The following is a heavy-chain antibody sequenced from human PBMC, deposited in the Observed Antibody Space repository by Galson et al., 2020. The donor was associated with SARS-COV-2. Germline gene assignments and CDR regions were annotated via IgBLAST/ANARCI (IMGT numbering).Heavy chain of an antibody. CDR2: INAGNGNT. J-gene: IGHJ4*02. D-gene: IGHD1-26*01. Sequence: ASVPVSCQASVYTFTSYAMHWVRQAPAQRLAWMGWINAGNGNTKYSQKFQGRVTITRDTSASTAYMELSSLRSEDTAVYYGARAGGGSYPFDYWGQGTLVTVSS. CDR1: VYTFTSYA. V-gene: IGHV1-3*01. CDR3: ARAGGGSYPFDY.